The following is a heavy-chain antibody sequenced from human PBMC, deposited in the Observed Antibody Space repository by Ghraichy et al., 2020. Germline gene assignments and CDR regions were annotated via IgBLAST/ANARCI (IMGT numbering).Heavy chain of an antibody. CDR3: ARTHYDILTGYQGAFDY. CDR1: GFTVSSNY. CDR2: IYSGGST. Sequence: GGSLRLSCAASGFTVSSNYMSWVRQAPGKGLEWVSVIYSGGSTYYADSVKGRFTISRDNSKNTLYLQMNSLRAEDTAVYYCARTHYDILTGYQGAFDYWGQGTLVTVSS. V-gene: IGHV3-66*01. J-gene: IGHJ4*02. D-gene: IGHD3-9*01.